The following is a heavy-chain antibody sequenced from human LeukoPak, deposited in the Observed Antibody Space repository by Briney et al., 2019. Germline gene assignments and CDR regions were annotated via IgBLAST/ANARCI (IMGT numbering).Heavy chain of an antibody. CDR1: GYTFTDYY. D-gene: IGHD2-21*02. Sequence: GASVKVSCKASGYTFTDYYMHWVRQAPGQGLEWMGWINPNSGDTNYAQKLQGRVTMTTDTSTSTAYMELRSLRSDDTAVYYCATHIVVVTAIEEGAGLGESEDHDAFDIWGQGTMVTVSS. CDR3: ATHIVVVTAIEEGAGLGESEDHDAFDI. J-gene: IGHJ3*02. CDR2: INPNSGDT. V-gene: IGHV1-2*02.